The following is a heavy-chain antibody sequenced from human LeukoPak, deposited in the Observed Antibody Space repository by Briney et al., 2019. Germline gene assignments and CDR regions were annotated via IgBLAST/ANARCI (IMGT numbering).Heavy chain of an antibody. Sequence: ASVKVSCKASGNTCTGYYIHWVRQAPGQGLEWVGWINPNTGGTNYAQKFQGRVTMTRDTSISTGYMELSRLRSDDTAVYYCASGKQLWLQDYWGQGTLVTVSS. D-gene: IGHD5-18*01. CDR1: GNTCTGYY. J-gene: IGHJ4*02. CDR2: INPNTGGT. V-gene: IGHV1-2*02. CDR3: ASGKQLWLQDY.